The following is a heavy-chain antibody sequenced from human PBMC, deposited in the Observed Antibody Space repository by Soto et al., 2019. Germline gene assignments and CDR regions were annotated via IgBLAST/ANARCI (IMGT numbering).Heavy chain of an antibody. V-gene: IGHV1-69*13. D-gene: IGHD3-3*01. Sequence: ASVKVSCKASGGTFSSYAISWVRQAPGQGLEWMGGIIPIFGTANYAQKFQGRVTITADESTSTAYMELSSLRSEDTAVYYCARGRDGRGDYYFDYWGQGPLVTV. CDR2: IIPIFGTA. J-gene: IGHJ4*02. CDR1: GGTFSSYA. CDR3: ARGRDGRGDYYFDY.